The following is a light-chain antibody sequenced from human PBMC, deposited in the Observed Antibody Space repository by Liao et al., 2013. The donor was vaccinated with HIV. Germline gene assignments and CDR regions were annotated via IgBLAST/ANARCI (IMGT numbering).Light chain of an antibody. J-gene: IGLJ2*01. V-gene: IGLV3-1*01. CDR3: QAWDSSTFVV. Sequence: SYELTQPPSVSXSPGQTASITCSGDKLGDKYACWYQQKPGQSPVLVIYQDRKRPSGIPERFSGSNSGNTATLTISGTQAMDEADYYCQAWDSSTFVVFGGGTKLTVL. CDR1: KLGDKY. CDR2: QDR.